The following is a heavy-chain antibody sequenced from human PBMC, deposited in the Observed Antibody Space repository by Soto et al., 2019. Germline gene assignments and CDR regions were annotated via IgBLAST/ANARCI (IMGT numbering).Heavy chain of an antibody. CDR2: IYYSGST. J-gene: IGHJ6*03. CDR3: ARGISPYYYYMDV. V-gene: IGHV4-31*03. Sequence: PSETLSLTCTVSGGSISSGGYYWSWIRQHPGKGLEWIGYIYYSGSTYYNPSLKSRVTISVDTSKNQFSLKLSSVTAADTAVYYCARGISPYYYYMDVWGKGTTVPVSS. CDR1: GGSISSGGYY.